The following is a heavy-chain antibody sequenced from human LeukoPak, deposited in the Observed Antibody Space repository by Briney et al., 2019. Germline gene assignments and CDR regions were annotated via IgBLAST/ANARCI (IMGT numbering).Heavy chain of an antibody. J-gene: IGHJ5*02. Sequence: GESLKISCXGSGYSFNSYYIGWVRQMPGKGLEWMGSIYPGDPETRYSPSFQGQVTISADKSISTAYLQWSSLKASDTAMYYCARGDFWSGYFNWFDPWGQGTLVTVSS. CDR2: IYPGDPET. V-gene: IGHV5-51*01. CDR1: GYSFNSYY. CDR3: ARGDFWSGYFNWFDP. D-gene: IGHD3-3*01.